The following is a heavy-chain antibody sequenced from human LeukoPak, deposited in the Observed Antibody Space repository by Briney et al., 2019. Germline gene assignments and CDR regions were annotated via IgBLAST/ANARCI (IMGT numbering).Heavy chain of an antibody. Sequence: PGGSLRLSCAASGFTVSSNYMSWVRQAPGKGLEWVSTISATGGGTVYADSVKGRFTISRDNSKNTLYLQMNSLRAEDTAVYYCARDGGATTTVTGFDYWGQGTLVTVSS. CDR1: GFTVSSNY. D-gene: IGHD4-17*01. CDR3: ARDGGATTTVTGFDY. V-gene: IGHV3-23*01. CDR2: ISATGGGT. J-gene: IGHJ4*02.